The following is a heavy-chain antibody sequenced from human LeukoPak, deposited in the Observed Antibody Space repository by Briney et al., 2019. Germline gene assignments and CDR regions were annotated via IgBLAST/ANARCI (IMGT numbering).Heavy chain of an antibody. J-gene: IGHJ6*03. CDR3: ARCWNPLDYYYYYMDV. V-gene: IGHV3-7*01. D-gene: IGHD1-1*01. CDR1: GFTFSSYW. CDR2: IKQDGSEK. Sequence: PGGSLRLSCAASGFTFSSYWMSWVRQAPGKGLEWVANIKQDGSEKYYVDSVKGRFTISRDNAKNSLYLQMNSLRAEDTAVYYCARCWNPLDYYYYYMDVWGKETTVTVSS.